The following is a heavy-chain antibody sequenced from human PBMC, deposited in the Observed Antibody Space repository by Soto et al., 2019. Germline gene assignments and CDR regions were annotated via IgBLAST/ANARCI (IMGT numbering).Heavy chain of an antibody. J-gene: IGHJ6*02. CDR2: IIPIFGTA. CDR1: GGTFSSYA. CDR3: ASSSKGDYYYYYGMDV. V-gene: IGHV1-69*01. Sequence: QVQLVQSGAEVKKPGSSVKVSCKASGGTFSSYAISWVRQAPGQGLAWMGGIIPIFGTANYAQKFQGRVTSTADESTSTAYMELSSLRSEDTAVYYCASSSKGDYYYYYGMDVWGQGTTVTVSS. D-gene: IGHD4-4*01.